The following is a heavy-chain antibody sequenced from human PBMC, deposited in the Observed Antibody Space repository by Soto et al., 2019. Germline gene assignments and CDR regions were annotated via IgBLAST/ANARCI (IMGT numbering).Heavy chain of an antibody. Sequence: QEHLVESGGGVVQPGKSLRLSCTASGFSLTSFTVHWVRQAPGKGLEWVTLISYDGSKKDYIDSVKGRFTISRYNFKNAVYMEIDHLRPDDTSVYLCARVRHLAMTGINFYSRLDVWGQGTTVTVSS. J-gene: IGHJ6*02. D-gene: IGHD3-10*01. CDR2: ISYDGSKK. CDR1: GFSLTSFT. CDR3: ARVRHLAMTGINFYSRLDV. V-gene: IGHV3-30-3*01.